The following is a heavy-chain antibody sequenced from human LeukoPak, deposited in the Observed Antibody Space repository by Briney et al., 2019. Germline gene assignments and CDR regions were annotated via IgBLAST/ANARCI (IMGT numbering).Heavy chain of an antibody. V-gene: IGHV4-34*01. CDR3: ARGRYCSSTSCWSDY. CDR2: INHSGST. CDR1: GGSFSGYY. Sequence: SETLSLTCAVYGGSFSGYYWSWIRQPPGKGLEWIGEINHSGSTNYNPSLKGRVTISVDMSKNQFSLKLSSVTAADTAVYYCARGRYCSSTSCWSDYWGQGTLVTVSS. D-gene: IGHD2-2*01. J-gene: IGHJ4*02.